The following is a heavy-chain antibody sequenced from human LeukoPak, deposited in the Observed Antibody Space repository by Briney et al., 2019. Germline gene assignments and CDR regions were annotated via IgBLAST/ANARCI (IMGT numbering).Heavy chain of an antibody. D-gene: IGHD2-2*02. CDR1: GFTFSDYA. J-gene: IGHJ4*02. V-gene: IGHV3-30*18. CDR2: ISYDGSNK. Sequence: GGSLRLSCAASGFTFSDYAMHWVRQAPGKGLEWVAVISYDGSNKYYADSVKGRFTISRDNSKNTLYLQMNSLRTDDTAVYHCAKAGCSSTSCSTNFWGQGTLVTVSP. CDR3: AKAGCSSTSCSTNF.